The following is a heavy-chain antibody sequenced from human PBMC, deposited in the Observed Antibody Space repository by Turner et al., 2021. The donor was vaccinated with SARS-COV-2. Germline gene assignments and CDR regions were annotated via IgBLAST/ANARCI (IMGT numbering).Heavy chain of an antibody. Sequence: EVQLVESGGVLVKPGGSLRLSCAASGLTFSSYSMNWVRQAPGKGLEWVSSMSSSSSYIYYADAVKGRVTISRDNAKNSLYLQMNSLRAEDTAVYYRARDCSIPSCEAWGQGTLVTVSS. J-gene: IGHJ5*02. V-gene: IGHV3-21*01. CDR2: MSSSSSYI. CDR3: ARDCSIPSCEA. CDR1: GLTFSSYS. D-gene: IGHD2-2*01.